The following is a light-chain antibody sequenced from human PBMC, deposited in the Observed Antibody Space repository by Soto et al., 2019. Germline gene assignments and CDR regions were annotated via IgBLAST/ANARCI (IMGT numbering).Light chain of an antibody. CDR2: WAS. CDR3: QHYYSDPPWT. Sequence: DIVMTQSPDSLAVSLGERATINCRSSQSVLYSFNNKNYLGWYQQKPGQAPKLLIYWASTRESGVPDRFGGSGSGTDFPLTISSLQAEDVAVYYCQHYYSDPPWTFGQGTKVEIK. CDR1: QSVLYSFNNKNY. V-gene: IGKV4-1*01. J-gene: IGKJ1*01.